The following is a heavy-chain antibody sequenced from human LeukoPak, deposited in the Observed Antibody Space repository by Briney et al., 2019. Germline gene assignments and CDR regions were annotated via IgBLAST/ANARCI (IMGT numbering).Heavy chain of an antibody. CDR1: GFTFSSHA. D-gene: IGHD3-22*01. CDR3: AKVRITMIVVDYFDI. V-gene: IGHV3-23*01. J-gene: IGHJ3*02. CDR2: ISGSGGST. Sequence: PGGSLRLSCAASGFTFSSHAMSWVRQAPGRGLEWVSAISGSGGSTYYADSVKGRFTISRDNSKNTLYLQMNSLRAEDTAVYYCAKVRITMIVVDYFDIWGQGTMVTVSS.